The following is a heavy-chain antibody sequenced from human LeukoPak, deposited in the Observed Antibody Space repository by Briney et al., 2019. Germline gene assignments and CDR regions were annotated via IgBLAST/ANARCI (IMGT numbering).Heavy chain of an antibody. CDR2: INPSGGST. V-gene: IGHV1-46*01. D-gene: IGHD3-22*01. CDR3: ARDGDYYDSSGYYPDY. Sequence: VSVKVSCKASGYTFTGYYMHWVRQAPGQGLEWMGIINPSGGSTSYAQKFQGRVTMTRDTSTSTVYMELSSLRSEDTAVYYCARDGDYYDSSGYYPDYWGQGTLVTVSS. J-gene: IGHJ4*02. CDR1: GYTFTGYY.